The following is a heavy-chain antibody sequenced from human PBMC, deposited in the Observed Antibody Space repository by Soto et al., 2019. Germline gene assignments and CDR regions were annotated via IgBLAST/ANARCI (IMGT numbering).Heavy chain of an antibody. J-gene: IGHJ4*02. V-gene: IGHV3-33*01. CDR2: IWYDGSKK. D-gene: IGHD3-22*01. Sequence: PGGSLRLSCAASGFTFSSSGMHWVRQAPGQGLEWVAIIWYDGSKKDYADSVKGRFTISRDNSKNTVYLQMNSLRAEDTAVYYCSRAPFTIYDTSGYYDYWGQGTLVTVSS. CDR1: GFTFSSSG. CDR3: SRAPFTIYDTSGYYDY.